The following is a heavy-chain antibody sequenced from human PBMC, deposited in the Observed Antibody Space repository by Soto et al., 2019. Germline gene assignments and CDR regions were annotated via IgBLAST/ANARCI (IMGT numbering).Heavy chain of an antibody. J-gene: IGHJ3*02. D-gene: IGHD3-22*01. Sequence: ASVKVSCKASGYTFTSYYMHWVRQAPGQGLEWMGIINPSGGSTSYAQKFQSRVTMTRDTSTSTVYMELSSLRSEDTAVYYCARDRSAGTQNYYDSPGPEAFDIWGQGTMVTVSS. V-gene: IGHV1-46*01. CDR1: GYTFTSYY. CDR2: INPSGGST. CDR3: ARDRSAGTQNYYDSPGPEAFDI.